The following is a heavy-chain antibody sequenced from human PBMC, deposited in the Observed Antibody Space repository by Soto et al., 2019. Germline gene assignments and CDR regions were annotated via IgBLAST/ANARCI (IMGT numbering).Heavy chain of an antibody. CDR1: GGTFSSYA. CDR2: LIPIFGTA. Sequence: QVQLVQSGAEVKKPGSSVKVSCKASGGTFSSYAISWVRQAPGQGLEWMGGLIPIFGTANYAQKFQGRVTITADESTSTAYMALSSLRSEDTAVYYCARSPRSISSGWKGNYFDYWGQGTLVTVSS. J-gene: IGHJ4*02. D-gene: IGHD6-19*01. V-gene: IGHV1-69*01. CDR3: ARSPRSISSGWKGNYFDY.